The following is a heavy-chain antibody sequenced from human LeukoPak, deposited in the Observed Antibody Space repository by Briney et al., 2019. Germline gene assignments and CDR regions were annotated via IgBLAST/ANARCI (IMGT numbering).Heavy chain of an antibody. CDR1: GFTFSNYF. J-gene: IGHJ3*02. CDR2: ISGSGGKT. V-gene: IGHV3-23*01. CDR3: ARDGGPDDAFDI. Sequence: GGSLRLSCTASGFTFSNYFMSWVRQSPGKGLEWVSSISGSGGKTYYTDSVKGRFTISRDNSKNMLYLQMNSLRAEDTAVYYCARDGGPDDAFDIWGQGTMVTVSS. D-gene: IGHD1-14*01.